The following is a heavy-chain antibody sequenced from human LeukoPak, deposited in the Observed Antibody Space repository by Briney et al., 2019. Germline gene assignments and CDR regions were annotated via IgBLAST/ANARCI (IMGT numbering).Heavy chain of an antibody. Sequence: SESLSLTCAVYGESFSDFYWSWVRQPPGKGLEWVGEINHSGSTNYNPSLKSRVTISVDTSKNQFSLKLSSVTAADTAVHYCARSRGITRMVWFDPWGQGTLVTVSS. CDR3: ARSRGITRMVWFDP. D-gene: IGHD2-2*01. J-gene: IGHJ5*02. CDR1: GESFSDFY. V-gene: IGHV4-34*01. CDR2: INHSGST.